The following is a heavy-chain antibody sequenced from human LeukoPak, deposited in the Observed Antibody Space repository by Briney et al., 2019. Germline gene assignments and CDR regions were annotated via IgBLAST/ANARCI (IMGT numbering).Heavy chain of an antibody. CDR3: AKKTIAAATVDAFDI. CDR2: IRYDGFNK. J-gene: IGHJ3*02. CDR1: GFTLSNYG. Sequence: PGGSLRLSCAASGFTLSNYGMHWVRQAPGKGLEWVASIRYDGFNKYYADSLKGRFTISRDNSKNTLSLQMNSLRAEDTAVYYCAKKTIAAATVDAFDIWGQGTMVIVSS. V-gene: IGHV3-30*02. D-gene: IGHD6-13*01.